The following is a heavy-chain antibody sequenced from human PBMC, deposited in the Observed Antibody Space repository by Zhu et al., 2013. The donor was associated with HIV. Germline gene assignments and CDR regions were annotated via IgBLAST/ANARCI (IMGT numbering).Heavy chain of an antibody. Sequence: QVQLVQSGAEVXKPGASVRLSCKVSGYTLTELSMHWVRQAPGRGLEWVGGFDIEQGETIYAQNFQDRVTMNRDTATHTAYVELNNLISNDSAVYFCARGAAAGFCSRLTCTTGMDIWGLGTTVTVSS. J-gene: IGHJ6*02. CDR1: GYTLTELS. CDR3: ARGAAAGFCSRLTCTTGMDI. V-gene: IGHV1-24*01. D-gene: IGHD2-15*01. CDR2: FDIEQGET.